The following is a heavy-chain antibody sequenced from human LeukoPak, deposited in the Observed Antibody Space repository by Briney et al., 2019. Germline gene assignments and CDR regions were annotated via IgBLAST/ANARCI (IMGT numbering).Heavy chain of an antibody. J-gene: IGHJ6*02. Sequence: GESLKISCKGSGYTFTNYWIGWVRQMPGKGLEWMGIIYPGDPDTRYSPSFQGQVTISAAKSVSTAYLQWSSLKASDTAIYYCARRPQSYYGMDVWGQGTTVTVSS. CDR1: GYTFTNYW. CDR2: IYPGDPDT. V-gene: IGHV5-51*01. CDR3: ARRPQSYYGMDV.